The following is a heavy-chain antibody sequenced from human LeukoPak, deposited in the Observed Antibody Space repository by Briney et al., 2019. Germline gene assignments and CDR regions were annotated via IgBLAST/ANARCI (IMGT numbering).Heavy chain of an antibody. Sequence: GGSLRLSCAASGFTFSDSAMSWVRQAPGKGLEWVSTLSGSGITTYYADSVKGRFTISRDNSKNTLYPQMNSLRAEDTAVYYCAKGIYSSGWSYFDYWGHGTLVTVSS. CDR2: LSGSGITT. J-gene: IGHJ4*01. D-gene: IGHD6-19*01. CDR1: GFTFSDSA. CDR3: AKGIYSSGWSYFDY. V-gene: IGHV3-23*01.